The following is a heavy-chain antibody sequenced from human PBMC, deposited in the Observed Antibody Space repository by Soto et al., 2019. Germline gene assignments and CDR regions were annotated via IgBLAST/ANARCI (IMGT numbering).Heavy chain of an antibody. CDR2: IYSNGRT. J-gene: IGHJ6*02. Sequence: PSETLSLTCTVSGGSISSSSYYWDWIRQPTGKGLEWIGNIYSNGRTYYNPSLRSRVTISVDTSQNQFSLKLSSVTAADTAVYYCARRPKSGSFHYYGVDVWGQGTTVTVSS. D-gene: IGHD1-26*01. V-gene: IGHV4-39*01. CDR1: GGSISSSSYY. CDR3: ARRPKSGSFHYYGVDV.